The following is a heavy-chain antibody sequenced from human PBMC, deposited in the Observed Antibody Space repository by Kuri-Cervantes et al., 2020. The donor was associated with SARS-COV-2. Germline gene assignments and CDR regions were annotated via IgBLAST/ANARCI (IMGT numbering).Heavy chain of an antibody. CDR2: ISNTGSTI. V-gene: IGHV3-48*03. Sequence: GGSLRLSCAASGFPFSSYEINWVRQAPGRGLEWLSYISNTGSTIYYADSVRGRFTISRDNSKNTLYLQMNSLRAEDTAVYYCARALGNYWGQGTLVTVSS. CDR3: ARALGNY. J-gene: IGHJ4*02. CDR1: GFPFSSYE.